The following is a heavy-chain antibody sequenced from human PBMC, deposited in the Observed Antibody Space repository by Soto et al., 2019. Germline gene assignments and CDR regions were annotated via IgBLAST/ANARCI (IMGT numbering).Heavy chain of an antibody. CDR1: GYTFTSYG. CDR2: ISAYNGNT. D-gene: IGHD3-22*01. CDR3: AGVVLYYDSGGYYQVFAS. V-gene: IGHV1-18*01. J-gene: IGHJ4*02. Sequence: GASVKVSCKASGYTFTSYGISWVRQAPGQGLEWMGWISAYNGNTNYAQKLQGRVTMTTDTSTSTAYMELRSLRSDDTAVYYCAGVVLYYDSGGYYQVFASRGRGPPVTVSS.